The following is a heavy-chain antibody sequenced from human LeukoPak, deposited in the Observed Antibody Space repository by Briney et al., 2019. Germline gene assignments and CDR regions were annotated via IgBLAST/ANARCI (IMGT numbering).Heavy chain of an antibody. J-gene: IGHJ4*02. CDR1: GFTFSSYG. V-gene: IGHV3-30*18. Sequence: PGRSLRRSCAASGFTFSSYGMHWVRQAPGKGLEWVAVISYDGSNKYYADSVKGRFTISRDNSKNTLYLQMNSLRAEDTAVYYCAKGFHYYGSGSPPFDYWGQGTLVTVSS. D-gene: IGHD3-10*01. CDR3: AKGFHYYGSGSPPFDY. CDR2: ISYDGSNK.